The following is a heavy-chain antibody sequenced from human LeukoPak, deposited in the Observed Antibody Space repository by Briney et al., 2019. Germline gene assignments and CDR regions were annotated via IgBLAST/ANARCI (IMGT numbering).Heavy chain of an antibody. J-gene: IGHJ4*02. CDR3: ARDRVEYSYGPGFDY. CDR2: ISSSSSYI. D-gene: IGHD5-18*01. CDR1: GFTFNSYW. V-gene: IGHV3-21*01. Sequence: GGSLRLSCAASGFTFNSYWMIWVRQAPGKGLEWVSSISSSSSYIYYADSVKGRFTISRDNAKNSLYLQMNSLRAEDTAVYYCARDRVEYSYGPGFDYWGQGTLVTVSS.